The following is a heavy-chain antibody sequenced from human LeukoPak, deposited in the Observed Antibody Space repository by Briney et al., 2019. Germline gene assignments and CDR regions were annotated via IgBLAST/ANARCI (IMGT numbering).Heavy chain of an antibody. CDR3: GKGRFSE. J-gene: IGHJ4*02. Sequence: GGSLRLSCAASGFPFNIQDMRWVRQAPGKGLEWVSSIIADGGATFYADSVRGRFTISRDNSRNTLDLQMNSLRVEDTAVYYCGKGRFSEWGQGTLVTVSS. D-gene: IGHD3-3*01. CDR2: IIADGGAT. CDR1: GFPFNIQD. V-gene: IGHV3-23*01.